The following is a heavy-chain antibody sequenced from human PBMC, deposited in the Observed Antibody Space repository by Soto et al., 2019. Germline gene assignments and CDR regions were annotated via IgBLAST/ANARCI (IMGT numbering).Heavy chain of an antibody. V-gene: IGHV4-4*02. D-gene: IGHD2-15*01. Sequence: QVQLQESGPGLVKPSGTLSLTCAVSSGSISSSNWWSWVRQPPGKGLEWIGEIYHSGSTNYNPSLQSRVTISVDKSQSQLSLKLSYVSAADTAVYYCARGFRDCSGGSCYSGNWFDPWGQGTLVTVSS. CDR1: SGSISSSNW. CDR3: ARGFRDCSGGSCYSGNWFDP. CDR2: IYHSGST. J-gene: IGHJ5*02.